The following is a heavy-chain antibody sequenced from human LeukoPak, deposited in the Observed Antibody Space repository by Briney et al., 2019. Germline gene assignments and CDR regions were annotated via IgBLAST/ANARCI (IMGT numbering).Heavy chain of an antibody. CDR2: IYYSGST. J-gene: IGHJ4*02. Sequence: SETLSLTCTVSGGSISSCYWSWIRQPPGKGLEWIGYIYYSGSTSYNPSLKSRVTISVDTSKNQFSLKLSSVTAADTAVYYCARHTSGYSGYEYYFDCWGQGTLVTVSS. V-gene: IGHV4-59*08. CDR1: GGSISSCY. D-gene: IGHD5-12*01. CDR3: ARHTSGYSGYEYYFDC.